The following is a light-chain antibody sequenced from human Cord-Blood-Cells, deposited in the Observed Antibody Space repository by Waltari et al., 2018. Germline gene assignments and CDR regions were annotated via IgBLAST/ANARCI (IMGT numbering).Light chain of an antibody. CDR3: QQSYSTPYT. J-gene: IGKJ2*01. CDR1: QSISSY. V-gene: IGKV1-39*01. CDR2: AAS. Sequence: DIQMTQPPSSLSASVGDRVTINCRASQSISSYFNWYQQKQGKAPKLLIYAASSLQSGVPSRFSGSGSGTDFTLTISSLQPEDFATYYCQQSYSTPYTFGQGTKLEIK.